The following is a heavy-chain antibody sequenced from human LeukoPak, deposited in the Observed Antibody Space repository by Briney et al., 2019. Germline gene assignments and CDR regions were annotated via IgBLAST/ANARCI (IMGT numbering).Heavy chain of an antibody. D-gene: IGHD1-26*01. CDR1: GFTFSSYG. CDR3: AKARYSGSYYYFDY. CDR2: ISGSGGST. J-gene: IGHJ4*02. Sequence: GGSLRLSCAASGFTFSSYGMSWVRQAPGKGLEWVSAISGSGGSTYYADSVKGRFTISRDNSKNTLYLQMNSLRAEDTAVYYCAKARYSGSYYYFDYWGQGTLVTVSS. V-gene: IGHV3-23*01.